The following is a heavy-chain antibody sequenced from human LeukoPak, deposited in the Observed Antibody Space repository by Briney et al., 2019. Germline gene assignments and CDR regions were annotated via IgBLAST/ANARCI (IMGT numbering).Heavy chain of an antibody. CDR1: GGSFRGYY. CDR2: IYYSGGT. Sequence: PSETLSLTCAVYGGSFRGYYWSWIRQPPGKGLEWIGYIYYSGGTYYNPSLKSRVTISVDTSKNQFSLKLSSVTAADTAVYYCARGSSIAAAGSWGQGTLVTVSS. J-gene: IGHJ5*02. CDR3: ARGSSIAAAGS. V-gene: IGHV4-30-4*08. D-gene: IGHD6-13*01.